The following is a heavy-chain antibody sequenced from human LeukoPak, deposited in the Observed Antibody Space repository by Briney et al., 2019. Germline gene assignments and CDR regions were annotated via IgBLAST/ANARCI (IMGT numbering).Heavy chain of an antibody. CDR1: GYTFTSYD. CDR3: ARFHDSSGYFLDAFDI. V-gene: IGHV1-8*03. D-gene: IGHD3-22*01. J-gene: IGHJ3*02. CDR2: MNPNSGNT. Sequence: ASVKVSCKASGYTFTSYDINWVRQTTGQGLEWMGWMNPNSGNTGYAQKFQGRVTITRNTSISTAYMELSSLRSEDTAVYYCARFHDSSGYFLDAFDIWGQGTMVTVSS.